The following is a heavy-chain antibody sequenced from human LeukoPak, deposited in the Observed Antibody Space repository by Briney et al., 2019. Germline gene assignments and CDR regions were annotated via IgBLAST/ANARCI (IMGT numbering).Heavy chain of an antibody. CDR1: GVTFDDYA. V-gene: IGHV3-9*01. J-gene: IGHJ3*02. Sequence: PGGSLRLSCAASGVTFDDYAMHWVRQAPGKGLEWVSGISWNSGSIGYADSVKGRFTISRDNAKNSLYLQMNSLRAEDTALYYCAKDRSYYYDSSGYSDIWGQGTMVTVSS. CDR2: ISWNSGSI. D-gene: IGHD3-22*01. CDR3: AKDRSYYYDSSGYSDI.